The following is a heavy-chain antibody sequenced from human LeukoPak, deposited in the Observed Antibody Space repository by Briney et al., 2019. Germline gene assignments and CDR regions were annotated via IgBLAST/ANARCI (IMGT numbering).Heavy chain of an antibody. CDR3: ASYHGYTISWPY. D-gene: IGHD2-2*02. CDR1: GFTFSSYW. J-gene: IGHJ4*02. Sequence: PGGSLRLSCAASGFTFSSYWMTWVRQAPGKGMPWVANIKEDGGEEYYVESVEGRFPISRDNAKTSLYRQMTGMRAEDTAVYYCASYHGYTISWPYWGQGTLVTVSS. V-gene: IGHV3-7*02. CDR2: IKEDGGEE.